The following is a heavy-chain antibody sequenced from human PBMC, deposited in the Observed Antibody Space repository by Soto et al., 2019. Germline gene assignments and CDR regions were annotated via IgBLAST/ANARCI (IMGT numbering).Heavy chain of an antibody. CDR3: AREGDVVTTVTATYYYGMDV. V-gene: IGHV3-7*01. D-gene: IGHD4-17*01. Sequence: EVQLLESGGGLVQPGESLRLSCAASGFTFSGYWMSWVRQAPGKGLEWVANIKQDESEKHYVDSVKGRFTISRDNAKNSMYLQMNSLRAEDTAVYYCAREGDVVTTVTATYYYGMDVWGQGTTVTVSS. CDR2: IKQDESEK. CDR1: GFTFSGYW. J-gene: IGHJ6*02.